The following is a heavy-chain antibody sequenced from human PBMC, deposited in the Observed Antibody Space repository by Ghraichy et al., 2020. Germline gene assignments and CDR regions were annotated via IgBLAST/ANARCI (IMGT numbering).Heavy chain of an antibody. V-gene: IGHV3-23*01. CDR1: GFPFSSHG. J-gene: IGHJ2*01. CDR3: AKSGTTGFWYFDL. D-gene: IGHD1-7*01. CDR2: ISSSGDST. Sequence: GGSLRLSCAASGFPFSSHGMSWVRQPPGKGLEWVSSISSSGDSTFYVGSVKGRFTISRDNSKNTLHLQTDSLRSEDTAVYYCAKSGTTGFWYFDLGGRGTLVTVSS.